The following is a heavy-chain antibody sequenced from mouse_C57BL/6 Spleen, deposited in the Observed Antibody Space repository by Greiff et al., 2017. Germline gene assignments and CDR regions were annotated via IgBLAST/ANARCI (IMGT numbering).Heavy chain of an antibody. D-gene: IGHD2-1*01. J-gene: IGHJ3*01. Sequence: DVMLVESGGGLVKPGGSLKLSCAASGFTFSSYAMSWVRQTPEKRLKWVATISDGGSYTYSPDNVKGRFTISRDNAKNNLYLQRSQLKSEDTAMYYCGRGGGGKKPCAYWGQGTLVTVSA. CDR1: GFTFSSYA. CDR2: ISDGGSYT. CDR3: GRGGGGKKPCAY. V-gene: IGHV5-4*03.